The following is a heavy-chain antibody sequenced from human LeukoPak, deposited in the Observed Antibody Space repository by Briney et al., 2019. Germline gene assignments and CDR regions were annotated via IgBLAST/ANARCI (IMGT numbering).Heavy chain of an antibody. CDR2: ISGSGGST. CDR1: GFTFSSYG. J-gene: IGHJ4*02. CDR3: AKDYYDSSGYYYIFDY. Sequence: GGSLRLSCAASGFTFSSYGMSWVRQAPGKGLEWVSGISGSGGSTYYADSVKGRFTISRDNSKNTLYLQMNSLRAEDTAVYYCAKDYYDSSGYYYIFDYWGQGTLVTVSS. V-gene: IGHV3-23*01. D-gene: IGHD3-22*01.